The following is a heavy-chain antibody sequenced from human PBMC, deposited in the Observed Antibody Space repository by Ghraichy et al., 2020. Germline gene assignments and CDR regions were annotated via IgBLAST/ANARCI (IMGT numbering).Heavy chain of an antibody. CDR1: GFTFSSFG. D-gene: IGHD3-9*01. V-gene: IGHV3-30*02. Sequence: GGSLRLSCAASGFTFSSFGMHWVRQAPGKGLEWVAFIRYNGDTKYYADSVKGRFTISRDNSKNTLYLQMNSLRTEDTAVYYCANLLYDILTATQQYYYMDVWGKGTTVTVSS. J-gene: IGHJ6*03. CDR3: ANLLYDILTATQQYYYMDV. CDR2: IRYNGDTK.